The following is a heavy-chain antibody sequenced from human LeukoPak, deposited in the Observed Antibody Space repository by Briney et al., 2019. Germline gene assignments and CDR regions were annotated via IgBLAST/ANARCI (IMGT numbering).Heavy chain of an antibody. J-gene: IGHJ3*02. CDR3: AKPLRYYDSSGYHAVGAFDI. V-gene: IGHV3-21*04. Sequence: GGSLRLSCAASGFTFSSYNMNWVRQAPGQGLEWVSSITSGSSYIYYADSVKGRFTISRDNSKNTLYLQMNSLRAEDTAVYYCAKPLRYYDSSGYHAVGAFDIWGQGTMVTVSS. D-gene: IGHD3-22*01. CDR1: GFTFSSYN. CDR2: ITSGSSYI.